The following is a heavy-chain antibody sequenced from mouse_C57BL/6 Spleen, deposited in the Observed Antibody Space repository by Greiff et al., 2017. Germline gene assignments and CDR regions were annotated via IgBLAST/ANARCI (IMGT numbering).Heavy chain of an antibody. V-gene: IGHV1-15*01. Sequence: QVQLKESGAELVRPGASVTLSCKASGYTFTDYEMHWVKQTPVHGLEWIGAIDPETGGTAYNQKFKGKAILTADKSSSTAYMELRSLTSEDSAVYYCTRGGYDGYDYWGQGTTLTVSS. CDR2: IDPETGGT. J-gene: IGHJ2*01. CDR3: TRGGYDGYDY. D-gene: IGHD2-3*01. CDR1: GYTFTDYE.